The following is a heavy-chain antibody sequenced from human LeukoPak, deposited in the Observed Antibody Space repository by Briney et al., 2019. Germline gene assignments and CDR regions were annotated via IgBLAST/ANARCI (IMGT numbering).Heavy chain of an antibody. Sequence: GGSQRLSCAASGFTFSSYDMHWVRQATGKGLEWVSAIATAGDTYYPGSVKGRFTISRENAKNSLYLQMNSLRAGDTAVYYCARSRSPGGAFDIWGQGTMVTVSS. D-gene: IGHD1-26*01. CDR3: ARSRSPGGAFDI. CDR2: IATAGDT. CDR1: GFTFSSYD. J-gene: IGHJ3*02. V-gene: IGHV3-13*01.